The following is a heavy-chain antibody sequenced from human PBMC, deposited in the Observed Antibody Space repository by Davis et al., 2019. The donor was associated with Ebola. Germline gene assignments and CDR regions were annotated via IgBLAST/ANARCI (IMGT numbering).Heavy chain of an antibody. CDR1: GGSIRSSSHY. V-gene: IGHV4-39*01. Sequence: TLSLTCTVSGGSIRSSSHYWGWIRQPPGKGLEWMGSIFRTGTTSYNPSLKSRVTISVDPSKNHFSLKLSSVTAADTAVYYCARQSSSSWGDYWGQGTLVTVSS. CDR2: IFRTGTT. J-gene: IGHJ4*02. D-gene: IGHD6-6*01. CDR3: ARQSSSSWGDY.